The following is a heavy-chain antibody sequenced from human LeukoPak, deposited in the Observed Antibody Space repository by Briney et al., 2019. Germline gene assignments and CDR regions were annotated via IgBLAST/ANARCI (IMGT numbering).Heavy chain of an antibody. CDR2: ISHTGST. Sequence: SRTLSLTCTVSNGPITSTKWWSWVRQPPGKGLEWIVEISHTGSTNYNPSFNSRVTMSVDKSKNQFSLNLKSVTAADTALYYCASSSLVVVVTYGFDIWGRGTAVTVSS. J-gene: IGHJ3*02. CDR3: ASSSLVVVVTYGFDI. V-gene: IGHV4-4*02. CDR1: NGPITSTKW. D-gene: IGHD2-21*01.